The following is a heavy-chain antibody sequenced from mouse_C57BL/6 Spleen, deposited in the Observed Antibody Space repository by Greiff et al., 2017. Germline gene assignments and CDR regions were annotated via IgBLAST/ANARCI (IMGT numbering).Heavy chain of an antibody. Sequence: QVQLQQPGTELVKPGASVKLSCKASGYTFTSYWMHWVKQRPGQGLEWIGNINPGNGGTNYNEKFKSKATLTVDKSSSAAYMQLSSLTSEDSAVYYCARYDYGGTWFAYWGQGTLVTVSA. V-gene: IGHV1-53*01. CDR1: GYTFTSYW. CDR3: ARYDYGGTWFAY. J-gene: IGHJ3*01. D-gene: IGHD2-4*01. CDR2: INPGNGGT.